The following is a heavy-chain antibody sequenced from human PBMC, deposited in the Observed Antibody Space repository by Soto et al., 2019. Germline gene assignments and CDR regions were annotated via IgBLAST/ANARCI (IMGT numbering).Heavy chain of an antibody. CDR3: ARRSSSSLGSLFDP. Sequence: SEHLSLTCPVSGGSISSSTDYWDWIRQPPGKGLEWIGAMYYTGNKNYNPSLESRVTMSVDTSKNQFSLKLSSVTPTDTAVYYCARRSSSSLGSLFDPWGRGILVNVSA. CDR2: MYYTGNK. J-gene: IGHJ5*02. D-gene: IGHD6-6*01. V-gene: IGHV4-39*01. CDR1: GGSISSSTDY.